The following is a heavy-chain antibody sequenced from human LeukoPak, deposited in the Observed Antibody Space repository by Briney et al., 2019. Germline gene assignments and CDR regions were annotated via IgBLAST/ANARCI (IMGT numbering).Heavy chain of an antibody. D-gene: IGHD3-22*01. CDR2: IKQDGSEK. CDR1: GFTVSSNY. V-gene: IGHV3-7*01. J-gene: IGHJ6*03. CDR3: ARDAYYYDSRGSPYYYMDV. Sequence: GGSLRLSCAASGFTVSSNYMSWVRQAPGKGLEWVANIKQDGSEKYYVDSVKGRFTISRDNAKNSLYLQMNSLRAEDTAVYYCARDAYYYDSRGSPYYYMDVWGKGTTVTISS.